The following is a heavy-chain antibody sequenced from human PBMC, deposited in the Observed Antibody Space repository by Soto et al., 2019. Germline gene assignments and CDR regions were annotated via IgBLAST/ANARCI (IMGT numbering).Heavy chain of an antibody. D-gene: IGHD6-19*01. V-gene: IGHV1-3*01. CDR2: INAGNGNT. CDR3: ARDGEQWLVYGFDY. Sequence: ASVKVSCKASGYTFTSYAMHWVRQAPGQRLEWMGWINAGNGNTKYSQKFQGRVTITRDTSASTAYMELSSLRSEDTAVYYCARDGEQWLVYGFDYWGQGTLVTVSS. CDR1: GYTFTSYA. J-gene: IGHJ4*02.